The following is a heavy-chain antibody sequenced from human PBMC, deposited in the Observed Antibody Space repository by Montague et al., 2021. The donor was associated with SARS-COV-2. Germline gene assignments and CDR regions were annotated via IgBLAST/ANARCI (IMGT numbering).Heavy chain of an antibody. CDR2: IYYSGGI. D-gene: IGHD3-10*01. CDR3: ARAVSVRGAVNWFDP. J-gene: IGHJ5*02. V-gene: IGHV4-59*11. Sequence: SETLSLTCTVSGGSMSDHYWARIRQPPGKGLEWLAYIYYSGGINSNASLKSRVSMSVDTSKNQFSLKLTSVTAADTAVYYCARAVSVRGAVNWFDPWGQGTLVTVSS. CDR1: GGSMSDHY.